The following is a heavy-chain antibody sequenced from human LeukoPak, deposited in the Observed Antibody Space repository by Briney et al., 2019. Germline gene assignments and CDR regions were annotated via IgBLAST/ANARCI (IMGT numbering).Heavy chain of an antibody. CDR2: IIPIFGTA. Sequence: GASVKVSCKASGGTFSSYAISWVRQAPGQGLEWMGGIIPIFGTANYAQKFQGRVTITADESTSTAYMELSSLRSEDTAVHYCARSGGKVVAATQYYYYGMDVWGQGTTVTVSS. CDR1: GGTFSSYA. J-gene: IGHJ6*02. V-gene: IGHV1-69*13. D-gene: IGHD2-15*01. CDR3: ARSGGKVVAATQYYYYGMDV.